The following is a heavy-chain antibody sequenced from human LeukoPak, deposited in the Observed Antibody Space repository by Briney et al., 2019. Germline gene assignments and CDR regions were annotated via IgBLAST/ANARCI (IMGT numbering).Heavy chain of an antibody. CDR3: ARGGNYWPQWWFDP. J-gene: IGHJ5*02. D-gene: IGHD1-26*01. CDR1: GGSISSYY. Sequence: RASETLSLTCTVSGGSISSYYWSWIRQPPGKGQEWIGDIYYSGNTNYNPSLKSRVTISVDTSKNQFSLKLSSVTAADTAVYYCARGGNYWPQWWFDPWGRGTLVSVSS. V-gene: IGHV4-59*01. CDR2: IYYSGNT.